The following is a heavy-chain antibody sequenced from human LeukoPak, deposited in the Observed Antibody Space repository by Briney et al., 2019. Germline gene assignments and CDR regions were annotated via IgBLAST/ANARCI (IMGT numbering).Heavy chain of an antibody. CDR3: ARDPDGYCSSTSCD. CDR2: NRCSSSTI. D-gene: IGHD2-2*03. Sequence: GGSLRLSCAASGYSFSAYWMHWVRQAPGKGRGRVSYNRCSSSTIYYADSVKGRFTISRDNAKNSLYLQMNSLRAEDTAVYYCARDPDGYCSSTSCDWGQGTLVTVSS. CDR1: GYSFSAYW. J-gene: IGHJ4*02. V-gene: IGHV3-48*04.